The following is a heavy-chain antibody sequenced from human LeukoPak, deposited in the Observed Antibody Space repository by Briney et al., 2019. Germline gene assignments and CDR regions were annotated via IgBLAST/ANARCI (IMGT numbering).Heavy chain of an antibody. J-gene: IGHJ6*04. CDR3: AREGIFGVVMDV. D-gene: IGHD3-3*01. V-gene: IGHV3-30*02. CDR2: IQSDGRNQ. Sequence: GGSLRLSCTASGFTFRSYGMHWVRQAPGKGLEWLAFIQSDGRNQYYADSVKGQFTISRDNSKNTLFLQMNNLRAEDTAVYYCAREGIFGVVMDVWGKGTTVTVSS. CDR1: GFTFRSYG.